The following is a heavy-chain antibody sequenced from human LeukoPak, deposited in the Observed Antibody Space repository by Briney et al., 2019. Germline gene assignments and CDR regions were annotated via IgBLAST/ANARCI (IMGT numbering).Heavy chain of an antibody. CDR3: ARGFVAGSLLPFDY. V-gene: IGHV3-74*01. CDR2: IEGDGRTT. Sequence: PGGSLRLSCAASGXTFISYRVHWRHQEPGKGLAWVSRIEGDGRTTSYADSVKGRFTISGDNAKNTLYLQMNSLRAEDTAVYYCARGFVAGSLLPFDYWGQGTLVTVSS. D-gene: IGHD3-10*01. CDR1: GXTFISYR. J-gene: IGHJ4*02.